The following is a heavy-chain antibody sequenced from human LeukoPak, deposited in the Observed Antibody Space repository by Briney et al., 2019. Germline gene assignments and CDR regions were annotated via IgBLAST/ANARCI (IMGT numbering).Heavy chain of an antibody. D-gene: IGHD3-22*01. V-gene: IGHV1-2*02. Sequence: GASVKVSCKASGYIFTGYYMHWVRQAPGQGLEWMGWINPNSGDTNYAQKFQGRVTMTRDTSISTVYIEVSRLRSDDTAVYYCARDLGSNFYYALDYWGQGTLVTVSS. CDR2: INPNSGDT. J-gene: IGHJ4*02. CDR3: ARDLGSNFYYALDY. CDR1: GYIFTGYY.